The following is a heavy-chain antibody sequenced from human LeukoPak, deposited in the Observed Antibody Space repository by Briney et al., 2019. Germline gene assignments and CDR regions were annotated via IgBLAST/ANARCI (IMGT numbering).Heavy chain of an antibody. J-gene: IGHJ4*02. V-gene: IGHV3-15*01. CDR2: IKSKTDGGTT. CDR3: TTDYSYGSGSYYWAVDY. CDR1: GFTFSNAW. Sequence: PGGSLRLSCAASGFTFSNAWMSWVRQAPGKGLEWVGRIKSKTDGGTTDYAAPVKGRFTISRDDSKNTLYLQMNSLKTEDTAVYYCTTDYSYGSGSYYWAVDYWGQGTLVTVSS. D-gene: IGHD3-10*01.